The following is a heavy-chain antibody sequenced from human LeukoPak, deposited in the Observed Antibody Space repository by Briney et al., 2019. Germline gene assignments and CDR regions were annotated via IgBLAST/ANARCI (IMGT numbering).Heavy chain of an antibody. Sequence: PSETLCLTCAVYGGSFSGYYWSWIRQPPGKGLEWIGEINHSGSTNYNPSLKSRVTISVDTSKNQFSLKLSSVTAADTAVYYCARGRPVYDFWSGYYGPDFDYWGQGTLVTVSS. CDR1: GGSFSGYY. J-gene: IGHJ4*02. D-gene: IGHD3-3*01. CDR3: ARGRPVYDFWSGYYGPDFDY. CDR2: INHSGST. V-gene: IGHV4-34*01.